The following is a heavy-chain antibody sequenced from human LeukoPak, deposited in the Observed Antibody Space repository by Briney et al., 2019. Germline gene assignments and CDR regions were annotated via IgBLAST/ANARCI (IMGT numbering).Heavy chain of an antibody. CDR3: ARQTGSGLFILP. Sequence: PSETLSLTCTVSGVSISSSNSYWGWIRQPPGKGLEWIGSIYYSGNTYYNASLKSQVSISIDTSKNQFSLRLTAVTAADTAVYYCARQTGSGLFILPGGQGTLVTVSS. J-gene: IGHJ4*02. CDR1: GVSISSSNSY. D-gene: IGHD3/OR15-3a*01. V-gene: IGHV4-39*01. CDR2: IYYSGNT.